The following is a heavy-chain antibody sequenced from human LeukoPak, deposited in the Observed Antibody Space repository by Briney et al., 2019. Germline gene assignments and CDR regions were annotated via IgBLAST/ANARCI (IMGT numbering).Heavy chain of an antibody. CDR2: IRSKAYGGTT. J-gene: IGHJ4*02. V-gene: IGHV3-49*04. CDR3: TGSFGELTFFDY. D-gene: IGHD3-10*01. Sequence: GGSLRLSCTTSGFTFGDYGMSWVRQAPGKGLEWVGFIRSKAYGGTTENAASVKGRFTISRDDSKSIAYLQMNSLKTEDTAVYYCTGSFGELTFFDYWGLGTLVTVPS. CDR1: GFTFGDYG.